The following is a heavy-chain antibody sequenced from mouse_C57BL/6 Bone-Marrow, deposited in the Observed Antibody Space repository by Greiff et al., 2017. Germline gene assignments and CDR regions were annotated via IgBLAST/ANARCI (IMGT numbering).Heavy chain of an antibody. V-gene: IGHV14-4*01. CDR2: IDPENGDT. Sequence: EVQLQQSGAELVRPGASVKLCCTASGFNIKDDYMHWVKQRPEQGLEWIGWIDPENGDTEYASKFQGKATITADTSSNTAYLQLSSLTSEDTAVYYCTTNYGSSPDYWGQGTTLTVSS. CDR1: GFNIKDDY. J-gene: IGHJ2*01. CDR3: TTNYGSSPDY. D-gene: IGHD1-1*01.